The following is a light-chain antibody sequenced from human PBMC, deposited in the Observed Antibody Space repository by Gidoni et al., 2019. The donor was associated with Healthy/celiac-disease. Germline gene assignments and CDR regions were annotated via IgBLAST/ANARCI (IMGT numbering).Light chain of an antibody. V-gene: IGKV1-5*03. CDR1: QSISSW. CDR2: KAS. Sequence: DLQMTQSPSTLSASVGDRVTIPCRASQSISSWLAWYQQKPGKAPKLLIYKASSLESGVPSRFSGSGSGTEFTLTISSLQPDDFATYYCQQYNSYSGTFGQXTKVEIK. J-gene: IGKJ1*01. CDR3: QQYNSYSGT.